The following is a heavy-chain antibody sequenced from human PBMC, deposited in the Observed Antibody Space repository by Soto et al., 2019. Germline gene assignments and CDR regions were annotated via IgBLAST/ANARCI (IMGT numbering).Heavy chain of an antibody. CDR3: ARDLYLKDFRGGAFGY. J-gene: IGHJ4*02. Sequence: QVQLVESGGGVVQPGRSLRLSCAASGFTFSSYGMHWVRQAPGKGLEWVAVIWYDGSNKYYADSVKGRFTISRDNSKNTLYLQMNSLRAEDTAVYYCARDLYLKDFRGGAFGYWGQGTLVTVSS. V-gene: IGHV3-33*01. CDR1: GFTFSSYG. CDR2: IWYDGSNK. D-gene: IGHD3-10*01.